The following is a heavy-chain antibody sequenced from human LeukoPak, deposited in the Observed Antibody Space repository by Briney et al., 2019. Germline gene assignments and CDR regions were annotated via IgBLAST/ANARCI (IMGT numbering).Heavy chain of an antibody. Sequence: ASVKVSCKASGYTFASFGISWVRQAPGQGLEWMGWISAYSGHTNYAQKFQDRVTMTTNTSTSTAYMELRSLRSDDTAVYYCARDIHEVRFDYGMDVWGQGTTVAVFS. CDR2: ISAYSGHT. V-gene: IGHV1-18*01. D-gene: IGHD2-2*02. J-gene: IGHJ6*02. CDR1: GYTFASFG. CDR3: ARDIHEVRFDYGMDV.